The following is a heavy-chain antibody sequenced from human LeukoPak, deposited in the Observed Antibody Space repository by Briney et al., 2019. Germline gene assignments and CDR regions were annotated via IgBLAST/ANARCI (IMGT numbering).Heavy chain of an antibody. Sequence: SETLSLTCTVSGGSIRSSTFYWGWIRQPPGKGLEWIGSIYYSGNTYYNPSLKSRVTISVDTSKNQFSLKLSSVTAADTAVYYCARHPTYSGYDSLFDYWGQGTLVTVSS. CDR1: GGSIRSSTFY. J-gene: IGHJ4*02. CDR2: IYYSGNT. D-gene: IGHD5-12*01. CDR3: ARHPTYSGYDSLFDY. V-gene: IGHV4-39*01.